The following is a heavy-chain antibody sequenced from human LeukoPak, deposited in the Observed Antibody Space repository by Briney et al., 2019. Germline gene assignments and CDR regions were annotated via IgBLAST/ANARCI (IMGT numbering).Heavy chain of an antibody. CDR2: ISGSGGST. CDR1: GFTFSSYG. Sequence: LPGGSLRLSCAASGFTFSSYGMSWVRQAPGKGLEWVPAISGSGGSTYYADSVKGRFTISRDNSKNTLYLQMNSLRVEDTAVYYCARWDSLGSGVDCWGQGTLVTVSS. J-gene: IGHJ4*02. CDR3: ARWDSLGSGVDC. V-gene: IGHV3-23*01. D-gene: IGHD3-10*01.